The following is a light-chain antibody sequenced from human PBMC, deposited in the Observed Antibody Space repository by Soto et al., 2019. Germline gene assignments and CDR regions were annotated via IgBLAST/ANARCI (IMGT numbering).Light chain of an antibody. Sequence: QSVLTQPAPVSGSPGQSITISCTGTSSDVGSYNLVSWYQQHPGKAPKLMIYEVSKRPSGVSNRFSGSKSGNTASLTISGLQAEDEADCYCCSYAGSSTLYVFGTGTKVTVL. V-gene: IGLV2-23*02. CDR2: EVS. CDR3: CSYAGSSTLYV. CDR1: SSDVGSYNL. J-gene: IGLJ1*01.